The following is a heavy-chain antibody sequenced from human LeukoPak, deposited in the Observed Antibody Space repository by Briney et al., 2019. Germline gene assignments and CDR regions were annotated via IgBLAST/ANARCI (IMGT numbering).Heavy chain of an antibody. Sequence: GASVKVSCKASGYTFTSYDINWVRQATGQGLEWMGWMNPNSGNTGYAQKFQGRVTMTRNTSISTAYMELSRLRSDDTAVYYCARDTYYYDSSGYYYAFDIWGQGTMVTVSS. CDR3: ARDTYYYDSSGYYYAFDI. J-gene: IGHJ3*02. V-gene: IGHV1-8*01. CDR2: MNPNSGNT. CDR1: GYTFTSYD. D-gene: IGHD3-22*01.